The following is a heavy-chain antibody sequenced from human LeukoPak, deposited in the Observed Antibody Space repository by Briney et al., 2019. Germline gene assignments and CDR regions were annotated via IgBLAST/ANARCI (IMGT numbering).Heavy chain of an antibody. D-gene: IGHD6-19*01. CDR1: GGSISSYY. CDR2: IYYSGSS. V-gene: IGHV4-59*01. Sequence: SETLSLTCTVSGGSISSYYWSWIRQPPGKGLEWIGYIYYSGSSNYNPSLKSRVTISVDTSKNQFSLKLSSVTAADTAVYYCASYSSGFDFDYWGQGTLVTVSS. J-gene: IGHJ4*02. CDR3: ASYSSGFDFDY.